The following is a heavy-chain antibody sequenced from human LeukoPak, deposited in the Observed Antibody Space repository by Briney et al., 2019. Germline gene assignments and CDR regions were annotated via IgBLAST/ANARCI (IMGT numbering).Heavy chain of an antibody. J-gene: IGHJ4*02. CDR1: GFTFSSYS. D-gene: IGHD3-16*02. Sequence: GGSLRLSCAASGFTFSSYSMNWVRQAPGKGLEWVSAISGSGGSTYYADSVKGRFTISRDNSKNTLYLQMNSLRAEDTAVYYCAKVTFGGVIVIQALDYWGQGTLVTVSS. CDR2: ISGSGGST. CDR3: AKVTFGGVIVIQALDY. V-gene: IGHV3-23*01.